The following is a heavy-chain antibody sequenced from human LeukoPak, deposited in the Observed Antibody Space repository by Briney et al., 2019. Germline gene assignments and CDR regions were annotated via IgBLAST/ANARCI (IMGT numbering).Heavy chain of an antibody. Sequence: PGGSLRLSCAASGFTFSSYSMNWVRQAPGKGLEWVSSISSSSSYIYYADSVKGRFTISRDNAKNSLYLQMNSLRAEETAVYYCARVYCSGGGCYFDAFDIWGQGTMVTVSS. CDR2: ISSSSSYI. CDR1: GFTFSSYS. J-gene: IGHJ3*02. D-gene: IGHD2-15*01. CDR3: ARVYCSGGGCYFDAFDI. V-gene: IGHV3-21*01.